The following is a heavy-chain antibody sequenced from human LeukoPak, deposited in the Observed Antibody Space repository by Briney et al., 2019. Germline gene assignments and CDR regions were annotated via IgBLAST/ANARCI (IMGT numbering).Heavy chain of an antibody. D-gene: IGHD5-18*01. J-gene: IGHJ4*02. CDR2: ISIYNWNT. CDR3: VIVSCSGEYTHAYKDY. CDR1: GYTFTSYG. Sequence: ASVKVSCKASGYTFTSYGISWVRPAPGQGVEWVGWISIYNWNTNYAQSLQGGVTINKHTSGTKAYMESGSLESEDTAEYHCVIVSCSGEYTHAYKDYWGEGTLVTVSS. V-gene: IGHV1-18*01.